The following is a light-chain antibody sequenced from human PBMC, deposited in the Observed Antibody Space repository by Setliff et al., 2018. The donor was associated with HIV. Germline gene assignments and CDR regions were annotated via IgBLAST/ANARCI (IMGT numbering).Light chain of an antibody. Sequence: QSALTQPPSVSGAPGQRVTISCTGSSSNIGAGFDVHWYLHLPGTAPKLLIYDNSNRPSGVPDRFSGSKSGTSASLAITGLQADDEADYYCQSYDSSLSGSYVFGTGTKV. V-gene: IGLV1-40*01. CDR2: DNS. J-gene: IGLJ1*01. CDR3: QSYDSSLSGSYV. CDR1: SSNIGAGFD.